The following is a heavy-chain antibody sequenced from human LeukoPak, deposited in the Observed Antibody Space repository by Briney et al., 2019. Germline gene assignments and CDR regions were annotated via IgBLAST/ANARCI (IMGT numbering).Heavy chain of an antibody. CDR1: GGSISSSSYY. Sequence: SETLSLTCTVSGGSISSSSYYWGWIRQPPGKGLEWIGSIYYSGSTYYNPSLKSRVTISVDTSKNQFSLKLSSVTAADTAVYYCARRIVGATLRAFFDYWGQGTLVTVSS. V-gene: IGHV4-39*07. CDR2: IYYSGST. J-gene: IGHJ4*02. CDR3: ARRIVGATLRAFFDY. D-gene: IGHD1-26*01.